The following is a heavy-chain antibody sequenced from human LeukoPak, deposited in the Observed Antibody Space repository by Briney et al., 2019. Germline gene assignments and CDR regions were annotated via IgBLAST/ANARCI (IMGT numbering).Heavy chain of an antibody. Sequence: KSGGSLRLSCAASGFIFSDYYMSWIRQPPGKGLEWISYISNTGSAIYYADSVKGRLTVSRDNAKNSLYLQLNSLRAEDTAVYYCARAIYDSSGYYTDYWGQGTLVTVSS. CDR2: ISNTGSAI. CDR1: GFIFSDYY. V-gene: IGHV3-11*01. D-gene: IGHD3-22*01. J-gene: IGHJ4*02. CDR3: ARAIYDSSGYYTDY.